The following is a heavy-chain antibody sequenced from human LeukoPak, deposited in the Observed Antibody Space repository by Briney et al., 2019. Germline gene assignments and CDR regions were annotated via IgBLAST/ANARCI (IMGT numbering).Heavy chain of an antibody. CDR1: GFFFSNYE. D-gene: IGHD4-23*01. CDR3: AFGGNSGRVY. J-gene: IGHJ4*02. V-gene: IGHV3-48*03. CDR2: ISSGGSTE. Sequence: GGSLRLSCAASGFFFSNYEMHWVRQAPGKGLEWVSYISSGGSTEYYADSVKGRFTVSRDNAKNSLYLQMNSLRAEDTAVYYCAFGGNSGRVYWGQGTLVTVSS.